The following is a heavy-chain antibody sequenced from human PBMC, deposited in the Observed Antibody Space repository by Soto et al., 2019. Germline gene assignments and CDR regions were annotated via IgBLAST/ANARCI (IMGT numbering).Heavy chain of an antibody. CDR1: GFTFSSYG. D-gene: IGHD2-15*01. CDR2: IWYDGSNK. V-gene: IGHV3-33*01. CDR3: ARGGGGSPMGYYYGMDV. J-gene: IGHJ6*02. Sequence: GGSLRLSCAASGFTFSSYGMHWVRQAPGKGLEWVAVIWYDGSNKYYADSVKGRFTISRDNSKNTLYLQMNSLRAEDTAVYYCARGGGGSPMGYYYGMDVWGQGTTVTVSS.